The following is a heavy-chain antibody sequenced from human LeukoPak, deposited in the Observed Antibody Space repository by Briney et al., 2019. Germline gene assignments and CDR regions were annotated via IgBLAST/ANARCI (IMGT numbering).Heavy chain of an antibody. CDR3: ARDRGYYYGSESYPSY. D-gene: IGHD3-10*01. Sequence: ASVKVSCKASGYTFTGYYMHWVRQAPGQGLEWMGWINPNSGGTNYAQKFQGRVTMTRDTSISTAYMELSRLRSDDTAVYYCARDRGYYYGSESYPSYWGQGTLVTVSS. J-gene: IGHJ4*02. CDR2: INPNSGGT. CDR1: GYTFTGYY. V-gene: IGHV1-2*02.